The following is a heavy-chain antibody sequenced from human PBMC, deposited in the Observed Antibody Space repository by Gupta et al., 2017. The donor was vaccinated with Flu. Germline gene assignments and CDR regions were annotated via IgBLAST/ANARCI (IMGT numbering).Heavy chain of an antibody. V-gene: IGHV3-23*01. CDR3: AKGVGSSGYYPFPTFQTAFLDY. CDR2: ISGSGGST. D-gene: IGHD3-22*01. Sequence: EVQLLESGGGLVQPGGSLRLSCAASGFTFSSYAMSWVRQAPGKGLEWVSAISGSGGSTYYADSVKGRFTISRDNSKNTLYLQMNSLRAEDTAVYYCAKGVGSSGYYPFPTFQTAFLDYWGQGTRVTVSA. CDR1: GFTFSSYA. J-gene: IGHJ4*02.